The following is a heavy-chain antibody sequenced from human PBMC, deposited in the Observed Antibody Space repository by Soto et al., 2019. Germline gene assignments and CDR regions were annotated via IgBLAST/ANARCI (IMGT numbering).Heavy chain of an antibody. CDR1: GYTFTSYG. V-gene: IGHV1-18*04. J-gene: IGHJ6*02. CDR2: ISGYNGNT. CDR3: ARDDYDILTDYSYYYGMDV. D-gene: IGHD3-9*01. Sequence: QVQLVQSGAEVKKPGASVKVSCKASGYTFTSYGISWVRQAPGQGLEWMGWISGYNGNTNYAQKLQGRVTMTTDKSTSTAYMELRSLRSDDTAVYYCARDDYDILTDYSYYYGMDVWGQGTTVTGSS.